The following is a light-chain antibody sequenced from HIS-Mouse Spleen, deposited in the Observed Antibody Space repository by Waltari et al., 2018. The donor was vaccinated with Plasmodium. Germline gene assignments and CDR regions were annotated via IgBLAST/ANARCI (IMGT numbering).Light chain of an antibody. V-gene: IGKV3-15*01. J-gene: IGKJ3*01. CDR2: GAS. CDR3: QQYNNWSFT. CDR1: QSVSSN. Sequence: EIVMTQSPATLSVSPGERAPLSCRASQSVSSNLAWYHQKPGQAPRLLIYGASTRATGIPDRFSGSGSGTEFTLTISSLQSEDFAVYYCQQYNNWSFTFGPGTKVDIK.